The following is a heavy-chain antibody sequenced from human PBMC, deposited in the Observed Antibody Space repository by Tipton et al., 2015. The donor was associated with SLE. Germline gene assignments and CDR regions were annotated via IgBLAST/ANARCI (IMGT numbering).Heavy chain of an antibody. CDR3: ARDRSSVSD. CDR1: GYFISSGYY. CDR2: AYHSGST. V-gene: IGHV4-38-2*02. Sequence: TLSLTCAVSGYFISSGYYWGWIRQPPGKGLEWIGIAYHSGSTYYNPSLECRVTISIDTSKNQFSLKLTSVTAADTAVYFCARDRSSVSDWGQGTQVIVSP. J-gene: IGHJ4*02. D-gene: IGHD5/OR15-5a*01.